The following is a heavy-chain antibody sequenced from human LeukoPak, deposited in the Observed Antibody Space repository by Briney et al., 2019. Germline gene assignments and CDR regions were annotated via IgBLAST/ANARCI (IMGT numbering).Heavy chain of an antibody. J-gene: IGHJ4*02. CDR1: GGSISSSSYY. CDR3: ARHTNCSGGSCYSGFDY. Sequence: SETLSLTCTVSGGSISSSSYYWGWIRQPPGKGLEWIGSIYYSGSTYYNPSLKSQVTISVDTSKNQFSLKLSSVTAADTAVYYCARHTNCSGGSCYSGFDYWGQGTLVTVSS. V-gene: IGHV4-39*01. CDR2: IYYSGST. D-gene: IGHD2-15*01.